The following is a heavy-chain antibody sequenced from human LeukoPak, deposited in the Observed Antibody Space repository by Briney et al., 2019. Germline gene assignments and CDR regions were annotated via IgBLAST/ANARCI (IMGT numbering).Heavy chain of an antibody. CDR2: IRYDGSNK. V-gene: IGHV3-30*02. CDR3: AKGGYYDFWSGPPIDY. J-gene: IGHJ4*02. CDR1: GVTFSNHA. Sequence: GGSLRLSCAASGVTFSNHAMSWVRQAPGKGLEWVAFIRYDGSNKYYADSVKGRFTISRDNSKNTLYLQMNSLRAEDTAVYYCAKGGYYDFWSGPPIDYWGQGTLVTVSS. D-gene: IGHD3-3*01.